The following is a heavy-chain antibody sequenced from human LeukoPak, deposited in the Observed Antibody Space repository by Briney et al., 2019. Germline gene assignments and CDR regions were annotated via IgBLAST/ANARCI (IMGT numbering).Heavy chain of an antibody. CDR2: ISGSGGST. CDR1: GFTFSSYA. CDR3: TTGSGYVDY. V-gene: IGHV3-23*01. Sequence: GGSLRLSCAASGFTFSSYAMSWVRQAPGKGLEWVSAISGSGGSTYYADSVKGRFTISRDNSKNTLYLQMNSLKTEDTAVYYCTTGSGYVDYWGQGTLVTVSS. J-gene: IGHJ4*02. D-gene: IGHD2-15*01.